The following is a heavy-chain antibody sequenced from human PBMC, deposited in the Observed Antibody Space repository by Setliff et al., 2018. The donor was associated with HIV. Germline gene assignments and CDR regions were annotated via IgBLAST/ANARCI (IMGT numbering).Heavy chain of an antibody. Sequence: ASVKVSCKTSGYTFNAFYIYWVRQAPGQGLEWMGMINPSGSITNYAQKFQGRLTLTRDTSMSTDYMELNSLKSEDTAIYYCAREPPRRRGTVAEDYWGQGTLVTSPQ. CDR2: INPSGSIT. CDR3: AREPPRRRGTVAEDY. CDR1: GYTFNAFY. V-gene: IGHV1-46*02. D-gene: IGHD1-26*01. J-gene: IGHJ4*02.